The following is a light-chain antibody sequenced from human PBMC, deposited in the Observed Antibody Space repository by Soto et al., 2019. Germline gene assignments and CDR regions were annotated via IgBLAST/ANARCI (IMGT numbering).Light chain of an antibody. CDR2: GAS. CDR1: QSVSIN. J-gene: IGKJ2*01. Sequence: EIVMTQSPATLSVSPGERATLSCRASQSVSINLAWYQQKPGHAPRLLIYGASTRSTGIPDRFSGSGSVTEFTLTISSLQSEDFALYYCQQYNNWPPYTFGQGTKLEIK. V-gene: IGKV3-15*01. CDR3: QQYNNWPPYT.